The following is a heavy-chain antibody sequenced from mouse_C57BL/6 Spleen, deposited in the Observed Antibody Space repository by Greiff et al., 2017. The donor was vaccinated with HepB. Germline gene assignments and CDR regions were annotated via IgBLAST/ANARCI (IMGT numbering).Heavy chain of an antibody. CDR3: TTHYGSSSFDY. CDR2: IDPENGDT. D-gene: IGHD1-1*01. Sequence: VQLKESGAELVRPGASVKLSCTASGFNIKDDYMHWVKQRPEQGLEWIGWIDPENGDTEYASKFQGKATITADTSSNTAYLQLSSLTSEDTAVYYCTTHYGSSSFDYWGQGTTLTVSS. CDR1: GFNIKDDY. V-gene: IGHV14-4*01. J-gene: IGHJ2*01.